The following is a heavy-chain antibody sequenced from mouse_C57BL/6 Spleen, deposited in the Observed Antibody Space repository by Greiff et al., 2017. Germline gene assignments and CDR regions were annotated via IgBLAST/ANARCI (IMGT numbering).Heavy chain of an antibody. J-gene: IGHJ1*03. CDR1: GFTFSSYA. V-gene: IGHV5-4*01. CDR2: ISGGGSYT. Sequence: EVQLVESGGGLVKPGWSLTLSCAASGFTFSSYAVSWVRQTPGKRLEWVATISGGGSYTYYPDLVNGRFTISRDHAKNNLYLQMSHLKSEDTALDYCARVRLRYFDVWGTGTTVTVSS. D-gene: IGHD6-1*01. CDR3: ARVRLRYFDV.